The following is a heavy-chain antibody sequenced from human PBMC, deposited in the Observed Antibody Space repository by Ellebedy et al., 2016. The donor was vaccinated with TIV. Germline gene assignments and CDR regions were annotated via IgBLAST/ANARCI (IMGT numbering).Heavy chain of an antibody. D-gene: IGHD3-10*02. Sequence: SETLSLXXTVSGGSISSSSYYWGWIRQPPGKGLEWIGTIYYTGSTYYNPSLKSRVTLFVDTSKNQFSLKLSSVTAADTAVYYCGRHRHGRGLIEFDYWGQGTLVTVSS. CDR1: GGSISSSSYY. V-gene: IGHV4-39*01. CDR2: IYYTGST. J-gene: IGHJ4*02. CDR3: GRHRHGRGLIEFDY.